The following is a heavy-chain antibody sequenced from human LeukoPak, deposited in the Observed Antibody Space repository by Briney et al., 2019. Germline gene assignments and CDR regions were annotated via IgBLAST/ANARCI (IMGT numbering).Heavy chain of an antibody. CDR1: GGTFSSYA. CDR3: ASGGSYDSSGYFLGYYFDY. D-gene: IGHD3-22*01. V-gene: IGHV1-69*06. J-gene: IGHJ4*02. CDR2: IIPIFGTA. Sequence: ASVKVSCKASGGTFSSYAISWVRQAPGQGLEWMGGIIPIFGTANYAQKFQGRVTITADKSTSTAYMELSSLRSEDTAVYYCASGGSYDSSGYFLGYYFDYWGQGTLVTVSS.